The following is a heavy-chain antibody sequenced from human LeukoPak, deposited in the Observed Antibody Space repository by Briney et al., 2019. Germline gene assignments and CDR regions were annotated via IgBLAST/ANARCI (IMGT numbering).Heavy chain of an antibody. J-gene: IGHJ4*02. CDR3: ARDAL. Sequence: GGSLRLSCAATGFTFRTYAMNWVRQAPGKGLEWVSVIYSGGSTYYADSVKGRFTISRDNSKNTLYLQMNSLRAEDTAVYYCARDALWGQGTLVTVSS. CDR1: GFTFRTYA. CDR2: IYSGGST. V-gene: IGHV3-53*01.